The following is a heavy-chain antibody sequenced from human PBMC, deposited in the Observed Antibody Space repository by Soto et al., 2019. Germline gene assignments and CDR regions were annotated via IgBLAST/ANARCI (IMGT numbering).Heavy chain of an antibody. CDR1: GFTFSRYW. V-gene: IGHV3-7*01. Sequence: EVQLVESGGGLVQPGGSLRLSCAASGFTFSRYWMTWVRQAPGKGLEWVANIKQDGGEKYYVDSVKGRFTISRDNAKNSLYLQMNSLRAEDTAVYYCVADPRPQLVPIDYWGQGTLVTVSS. D-gene: IGHD6-6*01. CDR3: VADPRPQLVPIDY. CDR2: IKQDGGEK. J-gene: IGHJ4*02.